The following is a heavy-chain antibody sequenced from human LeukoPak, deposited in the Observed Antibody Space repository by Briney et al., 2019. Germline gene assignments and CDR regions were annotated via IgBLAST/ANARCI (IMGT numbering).Heavy chain of an antibody. D-gene: IGHD6-19*01. J-gene: IGHJ5*02. CDR2: INHSGST. V-gene: IGHV4-34*01. Sequence: PSETLSLTCAVYGGSFSGYYWSWIRQPPGKGLEWIGEINHSGSTNYNPSLKSRVTISVDTSKNQFSLKLSSVTAADTAVYYCARHLKQWLVLGGSWFDPWGQGTLVTVSS. CDR1: GGSFSGYY. CDR3: ARHLKQWLVLGGSWFDP.